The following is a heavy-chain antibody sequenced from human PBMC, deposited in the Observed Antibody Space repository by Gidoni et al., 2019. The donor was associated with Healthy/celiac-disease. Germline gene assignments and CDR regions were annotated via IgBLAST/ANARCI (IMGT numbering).Heavy chain of an antibody. D-gene: IGHD1-26*01. V-gene: IGHV4-31*03. CDR3: ARARRGSFIWFDP. J-gene: IGHJ5*02. CDR2: IYYSGST. CDR1: GGSISSGGYY. Sequence: QVQLQESGPGLVMPSQTLSLTFPVSGGSISSGGYYWSWIRQHPGKGLEWIGYIYYSGSTYYNPSLKSRVTISVDTSKNQFSLKLSSVTAADTAVYYCARARRGSFIWFDPWGQGTLVTVSS.